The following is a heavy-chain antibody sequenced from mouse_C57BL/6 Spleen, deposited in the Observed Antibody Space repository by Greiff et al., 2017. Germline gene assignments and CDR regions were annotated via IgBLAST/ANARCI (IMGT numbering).Heavy chain of an antibody. CDR3: ARLTGGYFDV. V-gene: IGHV1-69*01. CDR1: GYTFTSYW. Sequence: QVQLKQPGAELVMPGASVKLSCKASGYTFTSYWMHWVKQRPGQGLEWIGEIDPSDSYTNYNQKFKGKSTLTVDKSSSTAYMQLSSLTSEDSAVYYCARLTGGYFDVWGTGTTVTVSS. CDR2: IDPSDSYT. D-gene: IGHD4-1*01. J-gene: IGHJ1*03.